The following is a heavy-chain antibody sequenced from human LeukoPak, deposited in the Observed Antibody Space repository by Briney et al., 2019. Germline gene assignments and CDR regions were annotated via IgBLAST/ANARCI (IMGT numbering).Heavy chain of an antibody. CDR3: AREYVDTAMVQDY. D-gene: IGHD5-18*01. J-gene: IGHJ4*02. Sequence: GGSLRLSCAGSGFTFSNYGMNWVRQAPGKGLEWVSTISASGGSAYYADSVRGRFTVSRDNAKNSLYLQMNSLRAEDTAVYYCAREYVDTAMVQDYWGQGTLVTVSS. CDR1: GFTFSNYG. V-gene: IGHV3-21*01. CDR2: ISASGGSA.